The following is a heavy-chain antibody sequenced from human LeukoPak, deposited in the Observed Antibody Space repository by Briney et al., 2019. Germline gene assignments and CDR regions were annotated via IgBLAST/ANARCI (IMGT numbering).Heavy chain of an antibody. D-gene: IGHD3-10*01. CDR2: IYHSGST. CDR3: ARDRIYGSGSDHFDY. CDR1: GYSIRSGYY. Sequence: SETLSLTCTVSGYSIRSGYYWGWIRPPPGKGLEWIGSIYHSGSTYYNPSLKSRVTISVDTSKNQFSLKLSSVTAADTAVYYCARDRIYGSGSDHFDYWGQGTLVTVSS. V-gene: IGHV4-38-2*02. J-gene: IGHJ4*02.